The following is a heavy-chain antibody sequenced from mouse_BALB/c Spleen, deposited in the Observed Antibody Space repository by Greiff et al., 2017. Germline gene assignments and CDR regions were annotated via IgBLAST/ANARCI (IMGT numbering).Heavy chain of an antibody. CDR2: INSSTGYT. CDR3: ARDNYWFAY. Sequence: QVQLQQSGAELAKPGASVKMSCNASGYTFTSYWMHWVKQRPGQGLEWIEYINSSTGYTEYNQKFKDKATLTADKSSSTAYMQLSSLTSEDSAVYYCARDNYWFAYWGQGTLVTVSA. J-gene: IGHJ3*01. V-gene: IGHV1-7*01. CDR1: GYTFTSYW.